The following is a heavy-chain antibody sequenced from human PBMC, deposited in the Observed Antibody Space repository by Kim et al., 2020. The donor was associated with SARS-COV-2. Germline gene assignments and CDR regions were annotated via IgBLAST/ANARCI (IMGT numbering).Heavy chain of an antibody. CDR2: IYYSGST. J-gene: IGHJ5*02. CDR3: ARLSLRCLDWANCCYP. CDR1: GGSISSSSYY. V-gene: IGHV4-39*01. D-gene: IGHD3-3*01. Sequence: SETLSLTCTVSGGSISSSSYYWGWIRQPTGKGLEWFGSIYYSGSTYYNPSLKSRVTISVDTPKNLLSLKLSPVTAADTAVCYCARLSLRCLDWANCCYPWGKGTLVTVSS.